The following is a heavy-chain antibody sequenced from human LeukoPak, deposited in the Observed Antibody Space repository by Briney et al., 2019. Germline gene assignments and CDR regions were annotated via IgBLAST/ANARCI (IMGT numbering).Heavy chain of an antibody. Sequence: PGGSLRLSCAASGFTFSSYAMSWVRQAPGKGLEWVSYISSSGSTIYYADSVKGRFTISRDNAKNSLYLQMNSLRAEDTAVYYCARATVVINDAFDIWGQGTMVTVSS. V-gene: IGHV3-48*04. J-gene: IGHJ3*02. CDR2: ISSSGSTI. D-gene: IGHD3-22*01. CDR3: ARATVVINDAFDI. CDR1: GFTFSSYA.